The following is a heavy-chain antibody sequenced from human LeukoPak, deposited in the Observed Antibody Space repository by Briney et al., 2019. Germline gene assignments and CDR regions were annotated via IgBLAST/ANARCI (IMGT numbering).Heavy chain of an antibody. CDR1: GFSFSTYW. V-gene: IGHV3-74*01. CDR2: ITSDGSYT. Sequence: PRGSLRLSCAASGFSFSTYWMHWVRQAPGKGLVWVSRITSDGSYTNYADSVKGRFTISRDNAKKTLYLQMNSLRVEDTAIYYCTRPSAGGGLASDYWGQGTLVTVSS. J-gene: IGHJ4*02. D-gene: IGHD3-10*01. CDR3: TRPSAGGGLASDY.